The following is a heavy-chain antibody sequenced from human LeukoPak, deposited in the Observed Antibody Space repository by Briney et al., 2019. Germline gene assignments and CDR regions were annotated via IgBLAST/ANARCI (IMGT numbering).Heavy chain of an antibody. D-gene: IGHD5-18*01. CDR1: GGSISSSSYY. V-gene: IGHV4-39*07. J-gene: IGHJ4*02. CDR2: IYYSGST. CDR3: ARGPRYSYGYYFDY. Sequence: PSETLSLTCTVSGGSISSSSYYWGWIRQPPGKGLEWIGSIYYSGSTYYNPSLKSRVTISVDTSTNQFSLKLSSVTAADTAVYYCARGPRYSYGYYFDYWGQGTLVTVSS.